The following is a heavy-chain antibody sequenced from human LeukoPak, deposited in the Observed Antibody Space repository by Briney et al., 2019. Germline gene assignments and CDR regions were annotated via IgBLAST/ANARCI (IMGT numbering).Heavy chain of an antibody. D-gene: IGHD5-18*01. J-gene: IGHJ4*02. CDR2: IYHSGSI. V-gene: IGHV4-4*02. CDR3: AREGIYGYSYGD. CDR1: GGSISSNKW. Sequence: PSETLSLTCAVSGGSISSNKWWSWVRQPPGKGLEWIGEIYHSGSINYNPSLKSRVTISVDTSMNQFSLTLSSVTAADTAVYYCAREGIYGYSYGDWGQGTLVTVSS.